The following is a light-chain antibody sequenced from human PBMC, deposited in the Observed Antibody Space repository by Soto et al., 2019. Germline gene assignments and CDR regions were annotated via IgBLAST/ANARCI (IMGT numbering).Light chain of an antibody. V-gene: IGKV3-20*01. CDR3: QQYDDSPQT. CDR2: GTS. CDR1: QSVSSSY. J-gene: IGKJ1*01. Sequence: EIVLTQSPGTLSLSPGERATLSCRASQSVSSSYFAWYQQKPGQAPRLLIYGTSNRATGIPDRFSGSGSGTDFTLTISRLEPEDFAVYYCQQYDDSPQTFGQGTTVEIK.